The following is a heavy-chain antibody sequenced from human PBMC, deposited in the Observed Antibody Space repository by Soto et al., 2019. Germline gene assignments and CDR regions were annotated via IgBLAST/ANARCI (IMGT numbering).Heavy chain of an antibody. J-gene: IGHJ6*02. CDR3: ATAVGIAPTGEDGMDV. V-gene: IGHV1-69*13. CDR1: GGTFSIYG. Sequence: AASVKVSCKASGGTFSIYGFSWVRQAPGQEPEWIGGIIPILTTPNYAQKFQGRVTIVADESTTTVYMELSSLKFEDTAVYYCATAVGIAPTGEDGMDVWGQGTSVTVSS. CDR2: IIPILTTP. D-gene: IGHD2-8*02.